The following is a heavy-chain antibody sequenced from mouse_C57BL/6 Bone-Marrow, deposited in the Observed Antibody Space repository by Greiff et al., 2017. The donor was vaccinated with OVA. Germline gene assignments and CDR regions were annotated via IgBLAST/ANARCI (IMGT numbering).Heavy chain of an antibody. D-gene: IGHD1-1*01. CDR2: IWRGGST. V-gene: IGHV2-5*01. Sequence: VQLKESGPGLVQPSQSLSITCTVSGFSFTSYGVHWVRQSPGKGLEWLGVIWRGGSTDYNAAFMSRLSITKDNSKSQVFFKMNSLQADDTAIYYCAKNDYYGSSSFAYWGQGTLVTVSA. CDR3: AKNDYYGSSSFAY. J-gene: IGHJ3*01. CDR1: GFSFTSYG.